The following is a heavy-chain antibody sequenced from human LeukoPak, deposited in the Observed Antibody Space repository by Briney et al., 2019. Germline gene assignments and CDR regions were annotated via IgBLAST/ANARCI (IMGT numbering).Heavy chain of an antibody. D-gene: IGHD2-15*01. CDR2: IYYTGST. V-gene: IGHV4-39*01. J-gene: IGHJ4*02. CDR3: ARISCSRSSCYGVYDY. Sequence: PSETLSLTCTVSGGSIRSSSYYWGWIRQPPGKGLEWIGSIYYTGSTYYNPSLKSRVTISIDMSKSQFSLKLTSVTAADTAVYYCARISCSRSSCYGVYDYWGQGSLVTVSS. CDR1: GGSIRSSSYY.